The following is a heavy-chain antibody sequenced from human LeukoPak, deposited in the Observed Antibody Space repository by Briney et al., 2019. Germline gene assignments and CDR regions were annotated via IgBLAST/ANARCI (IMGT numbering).Heavy chain of an antibody. J-gene: IGHJ4*02. V-gene: IGHV1-46*01. D-gene: IGHD3-16*01. Sequence: ASVKVSCKASGYTFTSYYMHWVRQAPRQGLQWMGIINPSGGSTTYAQEFHGRVTMTRDTSTSTVYMELSSLRSEDTAVYYCARAPERGNYFDYWGQGTLVTVSS. CDR1: GYTFTSYY. CDR2: INPSGGST. CDR3: ARAPERGNYFDY.